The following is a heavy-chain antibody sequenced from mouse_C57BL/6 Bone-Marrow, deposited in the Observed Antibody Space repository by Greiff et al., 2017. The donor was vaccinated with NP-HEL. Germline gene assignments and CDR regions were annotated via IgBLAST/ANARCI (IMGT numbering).Heavy chain of an antibody. CDR2: IYPGDGDT. CDR1: GYAFSSYW. D-gene: IGHD4-1*02. V-gene: IGHV1-80*01. CDR3: ARPNWAWFAY. J-gene: IGHJ3*01. Sequence: QVHVKQSGAELVKPGASVKISCKASGYAFSSYWMNWVKQRPGKGLEWIGQIYPGDGDTNYNGKFKGKATLTADKSSSTAYMQLSSLTSEDSAVYFCARPNWAWFAYWGQGTLVTVSA.